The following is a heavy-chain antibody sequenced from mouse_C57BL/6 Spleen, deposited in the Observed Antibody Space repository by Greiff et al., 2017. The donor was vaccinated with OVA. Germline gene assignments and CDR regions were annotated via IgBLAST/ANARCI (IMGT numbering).Heavy chain of an antibody. V-gene: IGHV5-16*01. D-gene: IGHD2-5*01. CDR1: GFTFSDYY. CDR3: AREGGYSNYASFDY. Sequence: EVMLVESEGGLVQPGSSMKLSCTASGFTFSDYYMAWVRQVPEKGLEWVANINYDGSSTYYLDSLKSRFIISRDNAKNILYLQMSSLKSEDTATYYCAREGGYSNYASFDYWGQGTTLTVSS. J-gene: IGHJ2*01. CDR2: INYDGSST.